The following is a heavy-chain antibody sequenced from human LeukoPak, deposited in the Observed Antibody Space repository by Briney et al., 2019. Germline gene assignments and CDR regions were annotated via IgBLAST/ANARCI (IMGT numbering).Heavy chain of an antibody. Sequence: GGSLRLSCAASGFIFSSYAMSWVRQAPGKGLEWVSGISASGGRTYYADSVKGRFTISRDNSRYTLSLQLNSLRAEDTAVYFCAKATSIAARPPIDYWGQGTLVTVSS. CDR1: GFIFSSYA. CDR3: AKATSIAARPPIDY. D-gene: IGHD6-6*01. V-gene: IGHV3-23*01. J-gene: IGHJ4*02. CDR2: ISASGGRT.